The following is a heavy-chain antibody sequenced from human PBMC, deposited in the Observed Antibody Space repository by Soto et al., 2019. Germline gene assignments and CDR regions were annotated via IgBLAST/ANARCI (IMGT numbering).Heavy chain of an antibody. D-gene: IGHD3-3*02. CDR2: ISGSGGST. Sequence: PGGSLRLSCASSGFTFSSYAMSWVRQAPGKGLEWVSAISGSGGSTYYADSVKGRFTISRDNSKNTLYLQMNSLRAEDTAVYYCAKDKLFWSGYPFDYWGQGTLVTVSS. J-gene: IGHJ4*02. V-gene: IGHV3-23*01. CDR3: AKDKLFWSGYPFDY. CDR1: GFTFSSYA.